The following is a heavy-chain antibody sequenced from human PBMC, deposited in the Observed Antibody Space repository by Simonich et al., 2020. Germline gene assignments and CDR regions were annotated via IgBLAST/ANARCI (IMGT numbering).Heavy chain of an antibody. J-gene: IGHJ4*02. CDR3: ARARGDSSSWYFDY. CDR1: GFTFSSYS. CDR2: MSISSSYI. V-gene: IGHV3-21*01. Sequence: EVQLVESGGGLVKPGGSLRLSCAASGFTFSSYSMNWVRQAPGKVLEGVSSMSISSSYIYYADAVKGRFTISRDNAKNSLYLQMNSLRAEDTAVYYCARARGDSSSWYFDYWGQGTLVTVSS. D-gene: IGHD6-13*01.